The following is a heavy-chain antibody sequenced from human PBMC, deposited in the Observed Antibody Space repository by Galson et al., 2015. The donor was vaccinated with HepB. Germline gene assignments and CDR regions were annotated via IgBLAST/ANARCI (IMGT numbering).Heavy chain of an antibody. CDR3: TALIAVAGVDY. J-gene: IGHJ4*02. V-gene: IGHV3-30*04. Sequence: SLRLSCAASGFTFSSYAMHWVRQAPGQGLEWVAVISYDGSNKYYADSVKGRFTISRDNSKNTLYLQMNSLRAEDTAVYYCTALIAVAGVDYWGQGTLVTVSS. D-gene: IGHD6-19*01. CDR2: ISYDGSNK. CDR1: GFTFSSYA.